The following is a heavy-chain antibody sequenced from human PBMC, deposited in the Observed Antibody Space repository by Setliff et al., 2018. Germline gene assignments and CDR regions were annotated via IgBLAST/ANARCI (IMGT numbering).Heavy chain of an antibody. Sequence: GASVKVSCKASGGTFSSYAISWVRQAPGQGLEWMGRIIPIFGTASYAQKFQGRVTITADESTSTAYMELSSLRSEDTAVYYCASRLRLGESPMDVWGKGTTVTVSS. CDR3: ASRLRLGESPMDV. CDR1: GGTFSSYA. V-gene: IGHV1-69*13. D-gene: IGHD3-16*01. J-gene: IGHJ6*03. CDR2: IIPIFGTA.